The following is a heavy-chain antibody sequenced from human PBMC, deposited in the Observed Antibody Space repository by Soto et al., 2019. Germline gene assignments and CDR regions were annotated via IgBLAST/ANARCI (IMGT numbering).Heavy chain of an antibody. CDR2: INAGNGNT. D-gene: IGHD3-10*01. Sequence: ASVKVSSTASGYTFTTYAMHCVRQAPGQRLEWMGWINAGNGNTKYSQKFQGRVTITRDTSASTAYMELSSLRSEDTAVYYCARGPLLWGDVWGQGTTVTVSS. J-gene: IGHJ6*02. V-gene: IGHV1-3*01. CDR3: ARGPLLWGDV. CDR1: GYTFTTYA.